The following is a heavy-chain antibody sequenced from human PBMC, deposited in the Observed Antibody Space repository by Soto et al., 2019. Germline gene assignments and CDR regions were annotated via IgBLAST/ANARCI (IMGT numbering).Heavy chain of an antibody. CDR3: ATAPYGDPIPVLHWFDP. Sequence: QVQLVQSGAEVKKPGASVKVSCKASGYTFTSYYMHWVRQAPGQGLEWMGIINPSGGSTSYAQKFHGRVTMTRDTTTSTVYTELSRLRSEDTAVYYCATAPYGDPIPVLHWFDPWGQGTLVTVSS. D-gene: IGHD4-17*01. V-gene: IGHV1-46*03. J-gene: IGHJ5*02. CDR1: GYTFTSYY. CDR2: INPSGGST.